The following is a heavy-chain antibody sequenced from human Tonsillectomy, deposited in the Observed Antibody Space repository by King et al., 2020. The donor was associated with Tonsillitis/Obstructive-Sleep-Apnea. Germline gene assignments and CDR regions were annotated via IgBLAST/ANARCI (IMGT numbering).Heavy chain of an antibody. CDR1: GGSFSGYY. Sequence: VQLQQWGAGLLKPSETLSLTCAVYGGSFSGYYWSWIRQPPGKGLEWIGEINDSGGTNTNYNPSLKSRVTISVDTSKNQFSLNLSSATAAETALYYCGXGSFXXNAXXVWGQXTTVTVS. CDR3: GXGSFXXNAXXV. CDR2: INDSGGTNT. J-gene: IGHJ6*02. V-gene: IGHV4-34*01. D-gene: IGHD3-16*02.